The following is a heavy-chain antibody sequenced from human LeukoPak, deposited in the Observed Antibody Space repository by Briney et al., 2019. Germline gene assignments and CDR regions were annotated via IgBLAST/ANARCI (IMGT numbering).Heavy chain of an antibody. CDR1: GFTFSSYA. CDR2: ISYDGSNK. CDR3: ARAPYGSGSYPIDY. V-gene: IGHV3-30-3*01. J-gene: IGHJ4*02. Sequence: GGSLRLSCAASGFTFSSYAMHWVRQAPGKGLEWVAVISYDGSNKYYADSVKGRFTISRDNSKNTLYLQMNSLRAEDTAVYYCARAPYGSGSYPIDYWGQGTLVTVTS. D-gene: IGHD3-10*01.